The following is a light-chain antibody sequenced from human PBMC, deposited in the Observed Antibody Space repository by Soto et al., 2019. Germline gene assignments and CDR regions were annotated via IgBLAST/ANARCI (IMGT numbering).Light chain of an antibody. J-gene: IGLJ3*02. CDR1: SGHSSYI. V-gene: IGLV4-60*02. CDR3: ETWDTNTWV. Sequence: QSVLTQSSSASASLGSSVKLTCTLSSGHSSYIIAWHQQQPGKAPRFLTKLEQSGSYNKGSGLPDRFSGSSSGADRYLTISNLQFEDEADYYCETWDTNTWVFGGGTKLTVL. CDR2: LEQSGSY.